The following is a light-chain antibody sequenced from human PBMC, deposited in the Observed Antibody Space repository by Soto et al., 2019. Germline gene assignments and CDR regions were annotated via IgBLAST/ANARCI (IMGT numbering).Light chain of an antibody. V-gene: IGKV3-11*01. CDR2: DVS. Sequence: EILMTQSPATLSVSPGERATLSCRASQSVGSDLAWYQQKPGQAPRLLIYDVSNRATGIPARFSGSGSGTDFTLTISSLEPEDSAVYYCQQRHMWPIPFGQGTKVDIK. J-gene: IGKJ1*01. CDR3: QQRHMWPIP. CDR1: QSVGSD.